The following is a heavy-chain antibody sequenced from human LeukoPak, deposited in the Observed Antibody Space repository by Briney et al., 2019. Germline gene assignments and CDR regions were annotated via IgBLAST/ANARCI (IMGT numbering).Heavy chain of an antibody. Sequence: GGSLRLSCAASGFSFISYGMHWVRQAPGKGLEWVGVISDDGRNKKYVDSVKGRFTISRDNSKDTLYLQMNSLRDEDTAVYYCAKRPSDYGDYVTYFDYWGQGTLVTVSS. V-gene: IGHV3-30*18. CDR3: AKRPSDYGDYVTYFDY. CDR1: GFSFISYG. D-gene: IGHD4-17*01. J-gene: IGHJ4*02. CDR2: ISDDGRNK.